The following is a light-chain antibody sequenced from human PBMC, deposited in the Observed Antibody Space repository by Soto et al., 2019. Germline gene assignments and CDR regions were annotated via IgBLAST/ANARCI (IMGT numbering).Light chain of an antibody. CDR1: SSDVGGYDY. CDR2: EVT. V-gene: IGLV2-8*01. Sequence: QSALTQPPSASGSPGQSVTISCTGTSSDVGGYDYVSWYQQHPGKAPKLMIYEVTKRPSGVPDRFSGSKSGNTASLTVSGLQAEDEADYYCSSYADSNNFVFGTGTTLTVL. CDR3: SSYADSNNFV. J-gene: IGLJ1*01.